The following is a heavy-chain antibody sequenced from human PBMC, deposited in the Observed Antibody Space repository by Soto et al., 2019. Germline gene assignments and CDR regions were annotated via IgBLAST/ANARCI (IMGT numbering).Heavy chain of an antibody. Sequence: ETLSLTCTVSGGSISSGGYYWSWLRQHPGKGLEWIGYIYYSGSTNYNPSLKSRVTISVDTSKNQFSLKLSSVTAADTAVYYCAAGQSSTSCHWFDPWGQGTLVTVSS. J-gene: IGHJ5*02. V-gene: IGHV4-61*08. CDR2: IYYSGST. CDR3: AAGQSSTSCHWFDP. CDR1: GGSISSGGYY. D-gene: IGHD2-2*01.